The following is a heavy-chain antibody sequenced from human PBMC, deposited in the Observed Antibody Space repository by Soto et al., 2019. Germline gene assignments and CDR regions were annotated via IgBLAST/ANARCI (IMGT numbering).Heavy chain of an antibody. CDR2: IIPLFGRP. J-gene: IGHJ4*02. V-gene: IGHV1-69*01. D-gene: IGHD3-22*01. CDR1: GGTFNNYA. Sequence: VQLVQSGAEVKKPGSSVKVSWKASGGTFNNYAISWVRQAPGQGLEWMGGIIPLFGRPNYAQKLQGRATITADESTSTAYMELRGLRPEDTAVYYCARGVHYDSSGYYYFYWGQGTLVTVSS. CDR3: ARGVHYDSSGYYYFY.